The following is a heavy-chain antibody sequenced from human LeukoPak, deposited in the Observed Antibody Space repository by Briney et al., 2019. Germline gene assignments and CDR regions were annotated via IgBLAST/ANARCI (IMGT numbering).Heavy chain of an antibody. Sequence: WASVKVSCKVSGYTLTELSMHWVRQAPGKGLEWMGGFDPEDGETIYAQKFQGRVTMTEDTSTDTAYMELSSLRSEDTAVYYCATTTVVVVAATRTDAFDICGQGTMVTVSS. CDR1: GYTLTELS. V-gene: IGHV1-24*01. D-gene: IGHD2-15*01. CDR3: ATTTVVVVAATRTDAFDI. J-gene: IGHJ3*02. CDR2: FDPEDGET.